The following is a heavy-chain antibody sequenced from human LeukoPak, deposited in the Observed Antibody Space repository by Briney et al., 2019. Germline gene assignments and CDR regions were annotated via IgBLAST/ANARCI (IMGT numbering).Heavy chain of an antibody. CDR1: GYTFTSYG. V-gene: IGHV1-2*04. CDR3: ARGDGWDYLDY. J-gene: IGHJ4*02. Sequence: EASVKVSCKASGYTFTSYGISWVRQAPGQGLEWMGWISPNSGGTNYAQKFQGWVTLTRDASISTAYMDLSRLRSDDTAVYYCARGDGWDYLDYWGQGTLVTVSS. CDR2: ISPNSGGT. D-gene: IGHD5-24*01.